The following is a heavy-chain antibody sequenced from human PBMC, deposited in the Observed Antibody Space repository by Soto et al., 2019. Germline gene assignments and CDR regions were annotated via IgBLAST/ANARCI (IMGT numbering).Heavy chain of an antibody. Sequence: QVQLVESGGGLVKPGGSLRLSCAASGFTFSDYYMSWIRQAPGKGLESLSYISGSSSDTKYADSVRGRFTISRDNAKNSLYLQMNRLRADDTAVYYCATGPRRLSDWGQGTPVIVSS. V-gene: IGHV3-11*05. J-gene: IGHJ4*02. CDR3: ATGPRRLSD. D-gene: IGHD3-3*01. CDR1: GFTFSDYY. CDR2: ISGSSSDT.